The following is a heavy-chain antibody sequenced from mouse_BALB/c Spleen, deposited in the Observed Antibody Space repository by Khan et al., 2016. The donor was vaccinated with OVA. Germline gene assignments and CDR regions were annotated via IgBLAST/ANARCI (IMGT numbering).Heavy chain of an antibody. D-gene: IGHD2-3*01. Sequence: VQLKQSGTVLARPGASVKMSCKASGNTFTSYWIHWVKQRPGQGLEWIGAIYPGNSDTNYNQKFKGKAKLTAATSTSTAYMELSSLTNEDSAVYYCTYDGYYVGWFAYWGQGTLVTVSA. V-gene: IGHV1-5*01. CDR2: IYPGNSDT. CDR1: GNTFTSYW. CDR3: TYDGYYVGWFAY. J-gene: IGHJ3*01.